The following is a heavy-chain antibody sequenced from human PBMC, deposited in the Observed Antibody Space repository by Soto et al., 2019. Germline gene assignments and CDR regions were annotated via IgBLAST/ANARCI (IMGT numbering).Heavy chain of an antibody. V-gene: IGHV4-31*03. J-gene: IGHJ4*02. CDR3: ARVAGYSYGRYFDY. D-gene: IGHD5-18*01. CDR2: IYYTGST. CDR1: GGSISRGGYY. Sequence: TLSLTCTVSGGSISRGGYYWSWIRQHPGKGLEWIGYIYYTGSTFYNPSLKSRLIMSVDMSQNHFSLTLNSVTAADTAVYYCARVAGYSYGRYFDYWGLGTMVTVSS.